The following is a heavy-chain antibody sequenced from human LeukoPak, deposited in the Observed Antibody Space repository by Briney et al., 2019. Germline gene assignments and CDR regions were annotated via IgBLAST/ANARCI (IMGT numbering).Heavy chain of an antibody. CDR2: ICHSGST. CDR1: GYSISSGYY. Sequence: SETLSLTCTVSGYSISSGYYWGWIRQPPGKGLEWIGSICHSGSTYYNPSLKSRVTISVDTSKNQFSLKLSSVTAADTAVYYCARDRGIVGALYYFDYWGQGTLVTVSS. CDR3: ARDRGIVGALYYFDY. V-gene: IGHV4-38-2*02. D-gene: IGHD1-26*01. J-gene: IGHJ4*02.